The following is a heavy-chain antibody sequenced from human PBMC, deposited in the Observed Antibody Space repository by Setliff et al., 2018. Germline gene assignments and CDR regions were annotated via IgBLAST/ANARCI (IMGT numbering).Heavy chain of an antibody. D-gene: IGHD2-15*01. CDR2: INHSGST. CDR1: GVSFSGYY. V-gene: IGHV4-34*01. CDR3: ARKKTVYWYYGMDV. Sequence: SEALSLTCAVYGVSFSGYYWSWIRQPPGKGLEWIGEINHSGSTNYNPSLKSRVTISVDTSKNQFSLKPSSVTAADTAVYYCARKKTVYWYYGMDVWGQGTTVTVSS. J-gene: IGHJ6*02.